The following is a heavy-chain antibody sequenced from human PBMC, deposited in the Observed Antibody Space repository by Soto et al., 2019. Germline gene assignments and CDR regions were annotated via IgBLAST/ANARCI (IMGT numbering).Heavy chain of an antibody. V-gene: IGHV4-59*08. CDR2: IYYSGST. D-gene: IGHD3-10*02. CDR1: GGSISSYY. J-gene: IGHJ6*03. CDR3: ARCYYVTQHYYYYYYMDV. Sequence: SETLSLTCTVSGGSISSYYWSWIRQPPGKGLEWIGYIYYSGSTNYNPSLKSRVTISVDTSKNQFSLKLSSVTAADTAVYYCARCYYVTQHYYYYYYMDVWGKGATVTVPS.